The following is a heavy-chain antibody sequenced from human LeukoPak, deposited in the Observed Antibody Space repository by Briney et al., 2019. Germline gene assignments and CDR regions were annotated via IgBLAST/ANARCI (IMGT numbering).Heavy chain of an antibody. V-gene: IGHV1-2*02. D-gene: IGHD5-12*01. J-gene: IGHJ4*02. CDR3: ARIKWAVVND. Sequence: ASVKVSCKASGYTFTDYYIHWVRQAPGQRLEWLGWSNPKSGDTNYGQNFQGRVTMTRDTSINTAYMELSSLRSDDTAVYYCARIKWAVVNDWGQGTLVTVSS. CDR1: GYTFTDYY. CDR2: SNPKSGDT.